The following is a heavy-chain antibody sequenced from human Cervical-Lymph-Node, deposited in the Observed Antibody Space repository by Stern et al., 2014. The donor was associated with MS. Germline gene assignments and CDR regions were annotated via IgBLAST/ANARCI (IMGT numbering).Heavy chain of an antibody. D-gene: IGHD2-21*01. J-gene: IGHJ3*01. Sequence: MQLVESGSGQAKPSQTLSLTCAVSGGSISSGGSSWNWLRQPPGKGLEWIGFIYHSGSTYYNPSLKGRVFISVEPSKNQFALNLRSVTAADTAVYYCARGGVIYTQDRNGFDVWGQGTMVTVSS. CDR3: ARGGVIYTQDRNGFDV. CDR2: IYHSGST. CDR1: GGSISSGGSS. V-gene: IGHV4-30-2*01.